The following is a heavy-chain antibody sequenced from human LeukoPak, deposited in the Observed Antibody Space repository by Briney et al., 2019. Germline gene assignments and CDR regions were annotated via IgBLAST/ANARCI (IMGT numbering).Heavy chain of an antibody. CDR1: GYSFTSYW. J-gene: IGHJ4*02. D-gene: IGHD2-2*01. CDR3: ARRTRVVPAAADY. V-gene: IGHV5-51*01. CDR2: IYPGDSDT. Sequence: RGESPKISCKGSGYSFTSYWIGWVRQMPGKGLEWMGIIYPGDSDTRYSPSFQGQVTISADKSISTAYLQWSSLKASDTAMYYCARRTRVVPAAADYWGQGTLVTVSS.